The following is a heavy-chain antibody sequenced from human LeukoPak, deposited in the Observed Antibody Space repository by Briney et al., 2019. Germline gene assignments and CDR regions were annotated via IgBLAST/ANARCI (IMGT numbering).Heavy chain of an antibody. CDR2: IKEDGSEK. CDR1: GFTFSNYW. CDR3: ASGRQLGY. J-gene: IGHJ4*02. Sequence: GGSLRLPCTASGFTFSNYWMSWVRQAPGKGLEWVTNIKEDGSEKYYVDSVKGRFTISRDNARNSLYLQMNSLRAEDTAVYYCASGRQLGYWGKGTLVTVSS. D-gene: IGHD6-13*01. V-gene: IGHV3-7*01.